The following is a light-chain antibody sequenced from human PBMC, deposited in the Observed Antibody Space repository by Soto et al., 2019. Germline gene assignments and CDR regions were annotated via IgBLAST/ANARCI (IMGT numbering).Light chain of an antibody. Sequence: EFVLTQSPGTPSLSPGERATLSCRASQTVRNNYLAWYQQKPGQAPRLLIYDASSRATGIPDRFSGGGSGTDFTLTISRLEPEDFAVYYCQQYGSSRTFGQGTKVDIK. V-gene: IGKV3-20*01. J-gene: IGKJ1*01. CDR2: DAS. CDR3: QQYGSSRT. CDR1: QTVRNNY.